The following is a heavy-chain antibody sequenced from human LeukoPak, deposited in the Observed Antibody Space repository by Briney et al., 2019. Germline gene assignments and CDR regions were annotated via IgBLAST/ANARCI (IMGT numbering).Heavy chain of an antibody. CDR2: ISPYNGNT. D-gene: IGHD5-24*01. CDR1: GYTFTSYG. CDR3: AREMATIVNQFDY. J-gene: IGHJ4*02. Sequence: ASVKVSCKASGYTFTSYGISWVRQAPGQGLEWMGWISPYNGNTNYAQKLQGRVTITTDTSTTTAYMELRSLRSDDTAVYYCAREMATIVNQFDYWGQGTLVTVSS. V-gene: IGHV1-18*01.